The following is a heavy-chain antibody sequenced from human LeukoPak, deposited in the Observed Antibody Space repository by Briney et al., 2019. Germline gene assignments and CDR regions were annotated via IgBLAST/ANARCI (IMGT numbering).Heavy chain of an antibody. CDR3: ARDPPLQWLVQGDAFDI. Sequence: AGGSLRLSCAASGFTFSSYWMSWVRQAPGKGLEWVANIKQDGSEKYYVDSVKGRFTISRDNAKNSLYLQMNSLRAEDTAVYYCARDPPLQWLVQGDAFDIWGQGTMVTVSS. D-gene: IGHD6-19*01. CDR1: GFTFSSYW. V-gene: IGHV3-7*01. CDR2: IKQDGSEK. J-gene: IGHJ3*02.